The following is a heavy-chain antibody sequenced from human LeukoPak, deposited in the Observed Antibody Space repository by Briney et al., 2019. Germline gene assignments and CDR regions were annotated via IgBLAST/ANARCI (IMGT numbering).Heavy chain of an antibody. J-gene: IGHJ5*02. CDR2: ISHTGLT. CDR1: GGSFSGYY. V-gene: IGHV4-34*01. D-gene: IGHD1-1*01. CDR3: ARVPDITARPCDT. Sequence: PSDTLSLTCAVYGGSFSGYYWTLIRQTPGKGLDWIGEISHTGLTGSNPSLKSRVTIFVDSSKKQFSLRMTSVTAANTGVYYCARVPDITARPCDTWGPGTLVTVSS.